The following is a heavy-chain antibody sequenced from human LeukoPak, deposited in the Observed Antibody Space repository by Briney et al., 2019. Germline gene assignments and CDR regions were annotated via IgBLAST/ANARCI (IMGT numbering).Heavy chain of an antibody. Sequence: TTGGSLRLSCAASGFTFSSYSMNWVRQAPGKGLEWVSSISSSSSYIYYADSVKGRFTISRDNAKNSLYLQMNSLRAEDTAVYYCARPFSPSSYAFDIWGQGTMVTVSS. CDR3: ARPFSPSSYAFDI. D-gene: IGHD2-2*01. CDR1: GFTFSSYS. J-gene: IGHJ3*02. CDR2: ISSSSSYI. V-gene: IGHV3-21*01.